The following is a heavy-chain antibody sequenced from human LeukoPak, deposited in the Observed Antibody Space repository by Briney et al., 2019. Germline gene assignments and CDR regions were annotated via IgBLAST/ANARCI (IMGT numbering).Heavy chain of an antibody. D-gene: IGHD2-21*02. Sequence: ASVKVSCKASGGTFSSYAISWVRQAPGQRLEWIGGIIPIFGTANYAQKLQGRATITADKSTCTAYMELSSLRSEDTAVYYCAREDLGDWTLDYWGQGTLVTVSS. J-gene: IGHJ4*02. CDR3: AREDLGDWTLDY. CDR1: GGTFSSYA. V-gene: IGHV1-69*06. CDR2: IIPIFGTA.